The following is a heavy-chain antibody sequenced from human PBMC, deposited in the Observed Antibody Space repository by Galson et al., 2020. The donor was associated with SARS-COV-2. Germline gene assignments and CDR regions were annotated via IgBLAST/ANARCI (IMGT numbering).Heavy chain of an antibody. V-gene: IGHV3-30*03. Sequence: GESLKISCAASGVTFSSYGMHWVRQAPGMWLEWVASISYDGNNKYHAESVKGRFTISRDNSKNTLYLQMNSLRAEDTAVYYCARSVTTVTTEFDYWGQGTLVTVSS. CDR3: ARSVTTVTTEFDY. D-gene: IGHD4-17*01. J-gene: IGHJ4*02. CDR1: GVTFSSYG. CDR2: ISYDGNNK.